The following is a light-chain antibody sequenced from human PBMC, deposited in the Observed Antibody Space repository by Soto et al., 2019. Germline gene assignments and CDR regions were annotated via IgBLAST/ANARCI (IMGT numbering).Light chain of an antibody. CDR2: GAS. CDR3: QQYSNWPRT. V-gene: IGKV3-15*01. Sequence: IVMTQSPGTLSVSPGEGVTLSCRASESISSNLAWYQQKPGQASRLLFYGASTRATGIPARFSGSGSGTEFTLTISSLQSEDFAVYSCQQYSNWPRTFGLGTKVEIK. CDR1: ESISSN. J-gene: IGKJ1*01.